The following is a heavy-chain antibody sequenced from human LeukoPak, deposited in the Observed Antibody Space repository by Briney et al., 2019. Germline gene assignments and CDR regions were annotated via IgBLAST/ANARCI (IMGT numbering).Heavy chain of an antibody. D-gene: IGHD3-22*01. CDR3: ARVPPRYYDSSGYLDY. V-gene: IGHV4-59*06. Sequence: SETLSLTCTVSGGSISRYYWSWIRQPPGKGLEWIGYIYYSGSTYYNPSLKSRVTISVDTSKNQFSLKLSSVTAADTAVYYCARVPPRYYDSSGYLDYWGQGTLVTVSS. CDR2: IYYSGST. J-gene: IGHJ4*02. CDR1: GGSISRYY.